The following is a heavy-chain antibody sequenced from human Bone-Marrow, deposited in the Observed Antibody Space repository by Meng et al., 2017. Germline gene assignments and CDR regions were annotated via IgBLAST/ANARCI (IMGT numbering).Heavy chain of an antibody. CDR1: GGSFSAYY. D-gene: IGHD4-11*01. J-gene: IGHJ4*02. CDR2: INHSGST. V-gene: IGHV4-34*01. CDR3: ARGPTTMAHDFDY. Sequence: QAQLLQWGEELLNRSEPLSLTCGVSGGSFSAYYWSWIRQPPGKGLEWIGEINHSGSTNYNPSLESRATISVDTSQNNLSLKLSSVTAADSAVYYCARGPTTMAHDFDYWGQGTLVTVSS.